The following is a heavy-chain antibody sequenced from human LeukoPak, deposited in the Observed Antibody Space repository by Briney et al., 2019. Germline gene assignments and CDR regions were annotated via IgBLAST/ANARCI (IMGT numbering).Heavy chain of an antibody. CDR1: GEPFSGYY. J-gene: IGHJ4*02. CDR2: INRHGNT. Sequence: PSETLSLTCAVSGEPFSGYYWGWIRQPPGKGLELIGEINRHGNTDYNPSLKSRVSMSIDTSKNQFSLKLISVTAADTAVYYCARLVPERFFQLNPEGYYDYWGQGTLVTVSS. D-gene: IGHD3-3*01. CDR3: ARLVPERFFQLNPEGYYDY. V-gene: IGHV4-34*01.